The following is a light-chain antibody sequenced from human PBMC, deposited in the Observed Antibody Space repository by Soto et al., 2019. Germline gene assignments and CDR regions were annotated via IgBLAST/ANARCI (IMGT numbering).Light chain of an antibody. CDR2: DVG. Sequence: QSVLTQPASVSGSPGQSITIACTGTSSDIGGYNFVSWYQQHPGKAPKLLIYDVGNRPSGVSNRFSGSKSGNTASLTISGLQAEDEAHYYCNSYRTVSTYGFGTGTKVTVL. CDR1: SSDIGGYNF. CDR3: NSYRTVSTYG. V-gene: IGLV2-14*01. J-gene: IGLJ1*01.